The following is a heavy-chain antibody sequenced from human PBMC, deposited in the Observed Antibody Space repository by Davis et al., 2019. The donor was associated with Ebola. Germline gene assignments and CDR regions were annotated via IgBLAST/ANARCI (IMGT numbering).Heavy chain of an antibody. CDR3: ARDRYYDSSGYYYYYGMDV. CDR2: IYYSGST. CDR1: GGSVSSGSYY. Sequence: MPSETLSLTCTVSGGSVSSGSYYWSWIRQPPGKGLEWIGYIYYSGSTNYNPPLKSRVTISVDTSKNQFSLKLSSVTAADTAVYYCARDRYYDSSGYYYYYGMDVWGQGTTVTVSS. V-gene: IGHV4-61*01. D-gene: IGHD3-22*01. J-gene: IGHJ6*02.